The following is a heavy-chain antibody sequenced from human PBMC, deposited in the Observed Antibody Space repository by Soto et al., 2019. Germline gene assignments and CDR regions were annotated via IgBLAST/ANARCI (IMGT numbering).Heavy chain of an antibody. CDR2: IFWDDDK. CDR3: AHSAQWTDYFDY. J-gene: IGHJ4*02. V-gene: IGHV2-5*02. CDR1: GFSLITNGVG. Sequence: QITLKESGPTLVKPKQTLTLTCNFSGFSLITNGVGVGWIRQPPGKALEWLALIFWDDDKHYSPSLMNRLTITKXTXXNXVVLTMTNMDPVDTATYYCAHSAQWTDYFDYWGQGTLVTVSS. D-gene: IGHD6-19*01.